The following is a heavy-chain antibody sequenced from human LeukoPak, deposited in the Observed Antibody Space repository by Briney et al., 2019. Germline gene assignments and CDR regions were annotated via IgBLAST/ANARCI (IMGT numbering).Heavy chain of an antibody. Sequence: SETLSLTCNVSGGSIISSSHYWGWIRQPPGKGLEWIVSRYNTGSSYYNPSLQSRVTISVDTSKNQFSLKLSSVTTADTAVYYCARLTWTNADDSWGQGTLVSVSS. J-gene: IGHJ4*02. CDR3: ARLTWTNADDS. V-gene: IGHV4-39*01. D-gene: IGHD1-1*01. CDR1: GGSIISSSHY. CDR2: RYNTGSS.